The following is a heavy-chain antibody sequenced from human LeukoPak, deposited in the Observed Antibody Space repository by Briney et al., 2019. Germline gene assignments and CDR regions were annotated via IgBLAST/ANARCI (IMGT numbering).Heavy chain of an antibody. D-gene: IGHD3-22*01. CDR2: IRHGGSET. CDR1: GFSFSTFW. Sequence: PGGSLRLSCAASGFSFSTFWMSWVRQAPGRGLEWVANIRHGGSETHYVDSVKGRFTISRDNAKNSLFLQLNSLRAEDTAVYHCARDRTYYDGSAYYDVFDVWGQGTMVTVSS. V-gene: IGHV3-7*01. CDR3: ARDRTYYDGSAYYDVFDV. J-gene: IGHJ3*01.